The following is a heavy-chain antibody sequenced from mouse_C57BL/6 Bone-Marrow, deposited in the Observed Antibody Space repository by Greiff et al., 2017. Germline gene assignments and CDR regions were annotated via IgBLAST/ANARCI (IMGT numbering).Heavy chain of an antibody. CDR3: ARHWYGAMDY. CDR2: ISGGGGNT. CDR1: GFTFSSYT. J-gene: IGHJ4*01. V-gene: IGHV5-9*04. Sequence: EVKLVESGGGLVKPGGSLKLSCAASGFTFSSYTMSWVRQPPEKRLEWVATISGGGGNTYYPDSVKGRFTISRDNAKNPLYLQMSSLRSEDTAVYYCARHWYGAMDYWGQGTSVTVSS. D-gene: IGHD2-10*02.